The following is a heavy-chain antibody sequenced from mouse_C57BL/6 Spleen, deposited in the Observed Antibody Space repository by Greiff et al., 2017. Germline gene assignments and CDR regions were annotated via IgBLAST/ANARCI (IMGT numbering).Heavy chain of an antibody. Sequence: VQLQQSGPELVQPGASVKISCKASGFSFTGYYLNWVTQSPEQSLEWIGEINPSTGGTTYTQKFQAKATLPVATSSSPAYLPLHSLTSEDSAVYYSARKGRESTTVVDYYAMDYWGQGTSVTVSS. V-gene: IGHV1-42*01. CDR2: INPSTGGT. D-gene: IGHD1-1*01. J-gene: IGHJ4*01. CDR1: GFSFTGYY. CDR3: ARKGRESTTVVDYYAMDY.